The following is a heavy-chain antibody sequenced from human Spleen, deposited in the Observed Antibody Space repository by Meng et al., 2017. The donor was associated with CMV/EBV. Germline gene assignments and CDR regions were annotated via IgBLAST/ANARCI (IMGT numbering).Heavy chain of an antibody. D-gene: IGHD2-2*01. Sequence: GYCWSWVRQHPGRGLEWIEEINHSRSTTYNPSLKSRVTISVDTSKNQFSLKLSSVTAADTAVYYCARGLGCSSTSCQNWGQGTLVTVSS. V-gene: IGHV4-34*01. CDR3: ARGLGCSSTSCQN. CDR1: GYC. CDR2: INHSRST. J-gene: IGHJ4*02.